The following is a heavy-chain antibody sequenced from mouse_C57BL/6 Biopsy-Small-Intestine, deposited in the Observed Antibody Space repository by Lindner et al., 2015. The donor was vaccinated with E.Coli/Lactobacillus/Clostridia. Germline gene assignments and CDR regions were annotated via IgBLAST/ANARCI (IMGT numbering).Heavy chain of an antibody. D-gene: IGHD1-1*02. CDR2: NPKTVVVL. J-gene: IGHJ4*01. Sequence: NPKTVVVLRYNSSQGKATLTVDKSSSTAYMELHSLTSEDSAVYYCARGGSFYAMDYWGQGTSVTVSS. CDR3: ARGGSFYAMDY. V-gene: IGHV1-26*01.